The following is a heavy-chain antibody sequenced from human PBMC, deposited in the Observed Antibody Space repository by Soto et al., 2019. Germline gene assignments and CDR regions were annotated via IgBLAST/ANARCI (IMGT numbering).Heavy chain of an antibody. V-gene: IGHV3-23*01. CDR2: ISGSGGST. Sequence: GGSLRLSCAASGFTFSSYAMSWVRQAPGKGLEWVSAISGSGGSTYYADSVKGRFTISRDNSKNTLYLQMNSLRAEDTAVYYCANRGGSYGAHNSYYGMDVWGQGTTVTVSS. CDR1: GFTFSSYA. CDR3: ANRGGSYGAHNSYYGMDV. D-gene: IGHD5-18*01. J-gene: IGHJ6*02.